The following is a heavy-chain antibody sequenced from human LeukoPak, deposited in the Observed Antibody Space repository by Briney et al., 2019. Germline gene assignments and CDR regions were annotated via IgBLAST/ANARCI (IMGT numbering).Heavy chain of an antibody. CDR3: ARVPHGSGYSSSWYPRWFDP. V-gene: IGHV3-21*01. D-gene: IGHD6-13*01. Sequence: PGGSLRLSCAGSGFTFSSYAMSWVRQAPGKGLEWVSSISSSSSYIYYADSVKGRFTISRDNAKNSLYLQMNSLRAEDTAVYYCARVPHGSGYSSSWYPRWFDPWGQGTLVTVSS. J-gene: IGHJ5*02. CDR1: GFTFSSYA. CDR2: ISSSSSYI.